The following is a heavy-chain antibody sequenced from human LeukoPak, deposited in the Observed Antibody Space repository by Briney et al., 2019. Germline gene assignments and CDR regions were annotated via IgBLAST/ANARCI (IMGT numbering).Heavy chain of an antibody. CDR1: GYTFTSYD. J-gene: IGHJ6*02. V-gene: IGHV1-8*01. D-gene: IGHD6-13*01. CDR2: MNPNSGNT. CDR3: ARRRYSSSWPYYYYYGMDV. Sequence: AASVKVSCKASGYTFTSYDINWVRQATGQGLEWMGWMNPNSGNTGYAQKFQGRVTMTRNTSISTAYMELSSLRSEDTAVYYCARRRYSSSWPYYYYYGMDVWGQGTTVTVSS.